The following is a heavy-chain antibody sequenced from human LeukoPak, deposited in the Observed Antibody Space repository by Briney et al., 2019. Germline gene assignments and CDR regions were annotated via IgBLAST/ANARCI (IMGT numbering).Heavy chain of an antibody. J-gene: IGHJ4*02. CDR1: GGTFSSYA. CDR3: AKVGITMVRGVSPGYYSDY. Sequence: GASVKVSCKASGGTFSSYAISWVRQAPGQGLEWMGGIIPIFGTANYAQKFQGRVTITADESTSTAYMELSSLRSEDTAVYYCAKVGITMVRGVSPGYYSDYWGQGTLVTVSS. D-gene: IGHD3-10*01. CDR2: IIPIFGTA. V-gene: IGHV1-69*13.